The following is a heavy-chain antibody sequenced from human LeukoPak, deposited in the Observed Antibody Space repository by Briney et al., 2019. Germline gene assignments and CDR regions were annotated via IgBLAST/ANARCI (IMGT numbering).Heavy chain of an antibody. CDR3: AREGVERNWFDL. CDR2: IYYTGST. D-gene: IGHD1-1*01. Sequence: SETLSLTCTVSGGSVSDYYWSWIRQSPGKGLEWIGYIYYTGSTSYNPSLRSRVTISVDTSKNQFSLKLSSVTAADTAVYYCAREGVERNWFDLWGQGTLVTVSS. V-gene: IGHV4-59*02. CDR1: GGSVSDYY. J-gene: IGHJ5*02.